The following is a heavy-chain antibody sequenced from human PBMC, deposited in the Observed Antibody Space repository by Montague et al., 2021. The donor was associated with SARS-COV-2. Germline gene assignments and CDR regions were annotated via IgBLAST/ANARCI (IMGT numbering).Heavy chain of an antibody. Sequence: SLRLSCAASGFTFSSYAMRWVRQAPGKGLEWVALISYDGSNKYYADSVKGRFTTSRDNSKNTLYLQMNSLRAEDTAVYYCARDSGSSFDPWGQGTLVTVSS. J-gene: IGHJ5*02. CDR2: ISYDGSNK. CDR3: ARDSGSSFDP. CDR1: GFTFSSYA. V-gene: IGHV3-30*04. D-gene: IGHD1-26*01.